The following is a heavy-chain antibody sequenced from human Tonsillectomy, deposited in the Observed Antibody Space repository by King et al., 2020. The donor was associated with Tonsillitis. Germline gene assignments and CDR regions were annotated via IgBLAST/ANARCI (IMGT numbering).Heavy chain of an antibody. D-gene: IGHD3-16*02. J-gene: IGHJ3*02. V-gene: IGHV4-59*01. CDR2: IYYSGST. Sequence: QLQESDPGLVKPSETLSLTCTVSGGSISTYYWSWIRQPPGKGLEWIGFIYYSGSTNYNPSLKRRVTISVDTSKNQFSLKLSSLTAADTAVYYCARGLSMITFGGVISIDGFDIWGQGTLVTVSS. CDR1: GGSISTYY. CDR3: ARGLSMITFGGVISIDGFDI.